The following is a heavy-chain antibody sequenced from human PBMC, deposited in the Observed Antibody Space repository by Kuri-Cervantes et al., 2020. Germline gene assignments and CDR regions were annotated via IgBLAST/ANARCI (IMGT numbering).Heavy chain of an antibody. CDR2: INHSGST. D-gene: IGHD3-10*01. CDR1: GGSFSGYY. J-gene: IGHJ3*02. V-gene: IGHV4-34*01. Sequence: SETLSLTCAVYGGSFSGYYWSWIRQPPGKGLEWIGEINHSGSTNYNPSLKSRVTISVDTSKNQFSLKLSSVTAADTAVYYCARAPPTYVLLWFLGAFDIWGQGTMVTVSS. CDR3: ARAPPTYVLLWFLGAFDI.